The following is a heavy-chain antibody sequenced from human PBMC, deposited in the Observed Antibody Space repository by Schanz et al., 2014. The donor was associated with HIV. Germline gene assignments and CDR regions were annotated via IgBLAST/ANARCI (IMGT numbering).Heavy chain of an antibody. J-gene: IGHJ6*02. Sequence: QVQLVQSGAEVKKPGSSVKVSCKASGGTVSNYAMNWVRQAPGQGLEWMGGIIPMLRTAHYAQRFQGRVTITADKSTSTLYLELSSLRSEDTAVYYCTSGSFEFGDLLDDYYYDAMDVWGQGTTVTVSS. D-gene: IGHD3-10*01. CDR1: GGTVSNYA. CDR3: TSGSFEFGDLLDDYYYDAMDV. V-gene: IGHV1-69*06. CDR2: IIPMLRTA.